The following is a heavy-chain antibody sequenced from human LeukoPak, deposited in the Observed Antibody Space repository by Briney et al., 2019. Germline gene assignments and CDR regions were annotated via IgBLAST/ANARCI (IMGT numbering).Heavy chain of an antibody. V-gene: IGHV3-7*04. D-gene: IGHD2-2*01. Sequence: GGALRLSCAASGFTFSSYWMTWVRQAPGKGPEWVAIIKQDGSEEYYVDSVKGRFTISRDNAKNSLYLQMNSLRAEDTAVYYCARDRRCSSTSCYYFDYWGQGTLVTVSS. CDR2: IKQDGSEE. CDR3: ARDRRCSSTSCYYFDY. CDR1: GFTFSSYW. J-gene: IGHJ4*02.